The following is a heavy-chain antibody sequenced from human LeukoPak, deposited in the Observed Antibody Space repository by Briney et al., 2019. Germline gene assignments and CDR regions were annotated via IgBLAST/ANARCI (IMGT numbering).Heavy chain of an antibody. CDR1: GYTFTGYY. V-gene: IGHV1-2*02. CDR2: INPNSGGT. Sequence: ASVKVSCKASGYTFTGYYMHWVRQAPGQGLELMGWINPNSGGTNYAQKFQGRVTMTRDTSISTAYMELSRLRSDDTAVYYCARVGSSYYDSSGYEGRYYYYYGMDVWGQGTTVTVSS. D-gene: IGHD3-22*01. CDR3: ARVGSSYYDSSGYEGRYYYYYGMDV. J-gene: IGHJ6*02.